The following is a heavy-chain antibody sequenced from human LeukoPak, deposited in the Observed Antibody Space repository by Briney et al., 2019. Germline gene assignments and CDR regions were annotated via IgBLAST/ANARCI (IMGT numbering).Heavy chain of an antibody. D-gene: IGHD6-13*01. V-gene: IGHV4-61*02. CDR3: ASGPHSSSWYADAFDI. J-gene: IGHJ3*02. Sequence: PSETLSLTCTVSGGSISSGSYYWSWIRQPAGKGLEWIGRIYTSGSTNYNPSLKSRVTISVDTSKNQFSLKLSSVTAADTAVYYCASGPHSSSWYADAFDIWGQGTMVTVSS. CDR1: GGSISSGSYY. CDR2: IYTSGST.